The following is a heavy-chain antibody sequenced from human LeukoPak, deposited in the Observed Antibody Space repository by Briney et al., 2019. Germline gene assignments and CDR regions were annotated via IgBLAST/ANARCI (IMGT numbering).Heavy chain of an antibody. CDR1: GFTFSSYD. CDR2: IGTAGDT. Sequence: PGGSLRLSCAASGFTFSSYDMHWVRQATGKGLEWVSGIGTAGDTHYPGSVKGRFTISRENAKNSLYLQMNSLRAGDTAVYYCARGTFWSKPDRGPMDYWGQGTLVTVSS. V-gene: IGHV3-13*01. J-gene: IGHJ4*02. D-gene: IGHD3-22*01. CDR3: ARGTFWSKPDRGPMDY.